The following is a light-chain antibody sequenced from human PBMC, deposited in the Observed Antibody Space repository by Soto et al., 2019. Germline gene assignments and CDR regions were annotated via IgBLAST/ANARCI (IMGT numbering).Light chain of an antibody. CDR1: SSDVGGYNR. J-gene: IGLJ2*01. CDR2: EVS. CDR3: GAWDDSLSGPA. V-gene: IGLV2-18*01. Sequence: QSALTQPPSVSGSPGQSVTISCTGTSSDVGGYNRVSWYQQSAGTAPRLMIYEVSNRPSGVSDRFSGSKSGTSASLAISGLRSEDEADYYCGAWDDSLSGPAFGGGTKLTVL.